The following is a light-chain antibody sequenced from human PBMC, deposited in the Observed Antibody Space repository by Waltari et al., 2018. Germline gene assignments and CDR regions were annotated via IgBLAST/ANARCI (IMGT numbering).Light chain of an antibody. CDR1: GGSIASNY. V-gene: IGLV6-57*02. Sequence: LTQPPSVSESPGKTVRISCTGPGGSIASNYVQWYPQRPGSVPFTFLYEDDRRPSGVPDRFSGSIDRASNSASLLISGLRTEDEADYYCQSYDNTNVVFGGGTKLTVL. J-gene: IGLJ2*01. CDR2: EDD. CDR3: QSYDNTNVV.